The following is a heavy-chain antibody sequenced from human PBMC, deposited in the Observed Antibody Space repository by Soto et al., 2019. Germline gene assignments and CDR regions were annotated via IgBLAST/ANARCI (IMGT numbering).Heavy chain of an antibody. CDR2: IWYDGSNK. V-gene: IGHV3-33*01. J-gene: IGHJ6*02. D-gene: IGHD2-21*02. CDR1: GFTFSSYG. CDR3: ARGQVVVTVYYYYGMDV. Sequence: SLRLSCAASGFTFSSYGMHWVRQAPGKGLEWVAVIWYDGSNKYYADSVKGRFTISRDNSKNTLYLQMNSLRAEDTAVYYCARGQVVVTVYYYYGMDVWGQGTTVTSP.